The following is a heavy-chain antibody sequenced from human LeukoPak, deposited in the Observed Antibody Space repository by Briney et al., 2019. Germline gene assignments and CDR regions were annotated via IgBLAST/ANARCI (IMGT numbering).Heavy chain of an antibody. CDR3: ARDIPLPYSSGVGFDY. CDR1: GGSISSYY. CDR2: IYYSGST. V-gene: IGHV4-59*01. J-gene: IGHJ4*02. Sequence: PSETLSLTCTVSGGSISSYYWSWIRQPPGKGLEWIGYIYYSGSTNYNPSLKSRVTILVDTSKNQFSLKLSSVTAADTAVYYCARDIPLPYSSGVGFDYWGQGTLVTVSS. D-gene: IGHD6-19*01.